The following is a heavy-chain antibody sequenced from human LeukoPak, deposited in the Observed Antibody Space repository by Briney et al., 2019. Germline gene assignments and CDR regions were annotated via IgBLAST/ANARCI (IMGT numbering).Heavy chain of an antibody. CDR3: ATQHYYFYGMDV. CDR2: IYSSGTI. CDR1: GGCISSSSYF. Sequence: SETLSLTCTVSGGCISSSSYFWGWIRQPPGKGLEWIGSIYSSGTIYYNPSLKSRVTTSVDTSKNQFSLKLSSVTAADTAVYYCATQHYYFYGMDVWGQGTTVTVSS. V-gene: IGHV4-39*01. J-gene: IGHJ6*02.